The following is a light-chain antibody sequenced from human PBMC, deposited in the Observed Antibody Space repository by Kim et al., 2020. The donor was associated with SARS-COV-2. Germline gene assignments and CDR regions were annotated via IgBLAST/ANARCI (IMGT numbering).Light chain of an antibody. CDR3: QQYDTDPNT. J-gene: IGKJ2*01. CDR1: QSISSW. CDR2: DAS. V-gene: IGKV1-5*01. Sequence: SASVGDRVTITCRASQSISSWLAWYQQKQGKAPNLLIYDASSLESGVPSRFSGRGSGTEFTLTISSLQPDDFATYYCQQYDTDPNTFGQGTKLEI.